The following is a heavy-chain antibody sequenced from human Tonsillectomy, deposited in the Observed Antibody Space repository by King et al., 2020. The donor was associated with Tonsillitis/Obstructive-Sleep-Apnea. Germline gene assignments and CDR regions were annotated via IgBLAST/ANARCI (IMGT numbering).Heavy chain of an antibody. V-gene: IGHV1-2*02. D-gene: IGHD1-26*01. Sequence: QLVQSGAEVKKPGASVKVSCKASGYTFTGYYMHWVRQAPGQGLEWMGWINPNSGGTNYAQKFQGRVTMTRDTSISTAYMELSRLRSYDTAMYYCARVLAGGTYPGPFDYWGQGTLVTVSS. J-gene: IGHJ4*02. CDR3: ARVLAGGTYPGPFDY. CDR2: INPNSGGT. CDR1: GYTFTGYY.